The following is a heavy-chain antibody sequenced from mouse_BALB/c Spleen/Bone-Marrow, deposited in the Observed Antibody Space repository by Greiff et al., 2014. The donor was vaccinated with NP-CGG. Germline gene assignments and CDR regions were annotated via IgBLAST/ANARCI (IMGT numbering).Heavy chain of an antibody. J-gene: IGHJ2*01. V-gene: IGHV5-6-3*01. CDR3: ARGNYGNYVAYFDY. CDR2: INSNGGST. D-gene: IGHD2-1*01. CDR1: GFTFSSYG. Sequence: VQLQQSGGGLVQPGGSLKLSCAASGFTFSSYGMSWVRQTPDKRLELVASINSNGGSTYYPDSVKGRFTISRDNAKNTLSLQMSSLKSEDTAMYYCARGNYGNYVAYFDYWGQGTTLTVSS.